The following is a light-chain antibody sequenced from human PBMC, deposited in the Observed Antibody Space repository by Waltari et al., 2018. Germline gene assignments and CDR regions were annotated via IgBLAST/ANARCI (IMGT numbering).Light chain of an antibody. V-gene: IGKV1-39*01. CDR1: QGIGNN. Sequence: DIQMTQSPSSLSASVGDTVTITCQASQGIGNNLNWYQQKPGKAPKLLIYRASSLQSGIPSRFSGSGSGTDFTLTFSSLQPEDFGTEDCQQGYSYPFTFGPGTKLEIK. CDR2: RAS. CDR3: QQGYSYPFT. J-gene: IGKJ3*01.